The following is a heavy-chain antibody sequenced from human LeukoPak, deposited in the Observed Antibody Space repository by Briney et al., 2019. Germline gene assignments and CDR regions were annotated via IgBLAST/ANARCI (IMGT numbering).Heavy chain of an antibody. CDR2: ISAYNGNT. J-gene: IGHJ5*02. V-gene: IGHV1-18*04. Sequence: GASVEVSCKASGYTFTSYGISWVRQALGQGLEWMGWISAYNGNTNYAQKLQGRVTMTTDTSTSTAYMELRSLRSDDTAVYYCARAPTGAWFDPWGQGTLVTVSS. D-gene: IGHD4-17*01. CDR1: GYTFTSYG. CDR3: ARAPTGAWFDP.